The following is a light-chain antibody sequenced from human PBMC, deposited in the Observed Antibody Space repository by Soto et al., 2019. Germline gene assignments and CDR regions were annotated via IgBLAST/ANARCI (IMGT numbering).Light chain of an antibody. CDR3: QQYNKWPRT. Sequence: EIVMTQSPATLSVSPGERATLSCRASQSVSSNLAWYQQKPGQAPRLLINAASARATGIPARFSGSGSGTEFTLTISSLRSEDFVIYYCQQYNKWPRTFGQGTRLEIK. J-gene: IGKJ5*01. CDR2: AAS. CDR1: QSVSSN. V-gene: IGKV3-15*01.